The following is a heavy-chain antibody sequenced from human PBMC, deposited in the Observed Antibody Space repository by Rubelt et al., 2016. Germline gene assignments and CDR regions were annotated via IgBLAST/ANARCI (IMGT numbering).Heavy chain of an antibody. J-gene: IGHJ4*02. CDR2: FSYSGRT. V-gene: IGHV4-39*07. Sequence: QLQLQESGPGLVKPSETLSLTCTVSVGSISSNSYYWGWIRQPPGKGLEWIGSFSYSGRTYYNPSLKSRVTIAEDTTKTQFSRRLRSVTAADTAVYYCARSFMVVSAIDYWGQGTLVTVSS. CDR1: VGSISSNSYY. D-gene: IGHD2-15*01. CDR3: ARSFMVVSAIDY.